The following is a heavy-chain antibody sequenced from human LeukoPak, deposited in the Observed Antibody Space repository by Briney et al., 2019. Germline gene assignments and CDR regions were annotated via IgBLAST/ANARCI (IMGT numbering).Heavy chain of an antibody. D-gene: IGHD3-10*01. CDR3: ARCPVTMVRGVIIVDAFDI. CDR2: IIPIFGTA. V-gene: IGHV1-69*13. J-gene: IGHJ3*02. CDR1: GGTFSSYA. Sequence: SVKVSCKASGGTFSSYAISWVRQAPGQGLEWMGGIIPIFGTANYAQKFQGRVTITADESTSTAYMELSSLRSEDTAVYYCARCPVTMVRGVIIVDAFDIWGQGTMDTVSS.